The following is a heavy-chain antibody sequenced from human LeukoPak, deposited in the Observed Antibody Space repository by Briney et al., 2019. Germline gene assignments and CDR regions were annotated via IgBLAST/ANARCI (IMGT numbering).Heavy chain of an antibody. CDR1: GFTFSHFA. CDR3: AKLKRVGIAPFDD. V-gene: IGHV3-23*01. CDR2: ISGSGNKT. D-gene: IGHD3-10*01. J-gene: IGHJ4*02. Sequence: PGGSLRLSCAASGFTFSHFAMSWVRQAQGKGLHWVSTISGSGNKTYDADSVKGRFTISRDNSKNKLYLQMTGLRAEDTAVYYCAKLKRVGIAPFDDWGQGILVTVSS.